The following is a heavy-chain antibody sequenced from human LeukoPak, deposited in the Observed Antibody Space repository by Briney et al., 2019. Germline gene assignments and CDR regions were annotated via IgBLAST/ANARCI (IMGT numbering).Heavy chain of an antibody. V-gene: IGHV3-21*01. J-gene: IGHJ5*02. D-gene: IGHD4/OR15-4a*01. Sequence: PGGSLRLSCAASGFTFSSSTMNWVRRAPGKGLEWVSSISSSSDYIYYADSVKGRFTISRDNAKNSLYLQMNSLIAEDTAVYYRVRIPNSANFPNWFDPWGQGTLVTVSS. CDR2: ISSSSDYI. CDR1: GFTFSSST. CDR3: VRIPNSANFPNWFDP.